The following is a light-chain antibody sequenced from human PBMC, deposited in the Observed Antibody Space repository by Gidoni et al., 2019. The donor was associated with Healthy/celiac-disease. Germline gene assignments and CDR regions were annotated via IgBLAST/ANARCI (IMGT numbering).Light chain of an antibody. J-gene: IGKJ4*01. Sequence: EILLTHSPATLSLSPGESATLSCRASQSVSSYLAWYQQKPGQAPRLLIYDASNRATGIPARFSGSGSGTDFTLTISSLEPEDFAGYYCQQRSNGLTFGGGTKVEIK. CDR3: QQRSNGLT. V-gene: IGKV3-11*01. CDR2: DAS. CDR1: QSVSSY.